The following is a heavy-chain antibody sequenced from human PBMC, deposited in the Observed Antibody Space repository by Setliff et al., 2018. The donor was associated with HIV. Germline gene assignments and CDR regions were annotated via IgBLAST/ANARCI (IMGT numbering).Heavy chain of an antibody. CDR2: VYHTGST. CDR3: ARAADYYDSSGYWAPPRYFDY. D-gene: IGHD3-22*01. Sequence: SETLSLTCAVSGGSISSSNWWSWVRQPPGKGLEWIGEVYHTGSTNLNPSLKSRVTISVDTSKNQFSLKLSSVTAADTAVYFCARAADYYDSSGYWAPPRYFDYWGQGTLVTVSS. V-gene: IGHV4-4*02. J-gene: IGHJ4*02. CDR1: GGSISSSNW.